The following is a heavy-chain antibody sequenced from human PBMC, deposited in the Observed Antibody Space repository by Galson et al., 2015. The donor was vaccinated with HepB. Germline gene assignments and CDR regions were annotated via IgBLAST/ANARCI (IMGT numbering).Heavy chain of an antibody. CDR3: ARAPGYGAMGWFDP. D-gene: IGHD4-17*01. Sequence: SLRLSCAASGFTVSSNYMSWVRQAPGKGLEWVSVIYSGGSTYYADSVKGRFTISRDNSKNTLYLQMNSLRAEDTAVYYCARAPGYGAMGWFDPWGQGTLVTVSS. V-gene: IGHV3-53*01. CDR1: GFTVSSNY. CDR2: IYSGGST. J-gene: IGHJ5*02.